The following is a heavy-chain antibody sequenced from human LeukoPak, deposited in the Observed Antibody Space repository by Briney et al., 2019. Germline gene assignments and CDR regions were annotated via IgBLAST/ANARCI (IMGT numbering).Heavy chain of an antibody. CDR2: ISFDVSNI. V-gene: IGHV3-30-3*01. CDR1: GFTFSNYS. Sequence: GRSLRLSCVASGFTFSNYSMHWVRQAPSKGLEWVAVISFDVSNIYYADSVKGRFTISRDNSKNTLYLQMNTLRAEDTAVYYCAREFLTQIAVVTASLGAFDIWGQGTMVTVSS. D-gene: IGHD2-21*02. J-gene: IGHJ3*02. CDR3: AREFLTQIAVVTASLGAFDI.